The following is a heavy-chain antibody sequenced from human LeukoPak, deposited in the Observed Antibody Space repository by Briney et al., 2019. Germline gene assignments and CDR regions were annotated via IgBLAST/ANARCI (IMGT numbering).Heavy chain of an antibody. D-gene: IGHD3-16*01. CDR3: ARETSQKGAHYMDV. Sequence: KSSETLSLTCGVYGGSFSGYFWSWIRQTPGTGLEWIGDINHGGNTNYNPSLKSRVTISVDTSKNQFSLKLSSVTAADTAVYYCARETSQKGAHYMDVWGKGTTVTISS. J-gene: IGHJ6*03. CDR2: INHGGNT. CDR1: GGSFSGYF. V-gene: IGHV4-34*01.